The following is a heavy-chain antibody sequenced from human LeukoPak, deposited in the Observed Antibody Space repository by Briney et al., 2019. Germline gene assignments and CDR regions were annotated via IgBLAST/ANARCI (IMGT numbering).Heavy chain of an antibody. D-gene: IGHD3-22*01. CDR3: ALQDDYDTSPPIN. CDR1: GGSISSSYW. CDR2: MYHSGST. Sequence: PSETLSLTCAVSGGSISSSYWWSWVRQPPGKGLEWIGEMYHSGSTNYNPSLKSRVTISLDNSKNQFSLKLSSVTAADTAVYYCALQDDYDTSPPINWGQGTLVTVSS. V-gene: IGHV4-4*02. J-gene: IGHJ4*02.